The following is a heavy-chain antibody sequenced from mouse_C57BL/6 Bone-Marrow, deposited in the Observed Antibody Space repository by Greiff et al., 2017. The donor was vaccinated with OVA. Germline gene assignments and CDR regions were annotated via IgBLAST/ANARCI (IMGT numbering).Heavy chain of an antibody. Sequence: SGAELVRPGASVTLSCKASGYTFTDYEMHWVKQTPVHGLEWIGAIDPETGGTAYNQKFKGKAILTADQSSSTAYMELRSLTSEDSAVYYCTEFAYWGQGTLVTVSA. J-gene: IGHJ3*01. CDR1: GYTFTDYE. CDR3: TEFAY. V-gene: IGHV1-15*01. CDR2: IDPETGGT.